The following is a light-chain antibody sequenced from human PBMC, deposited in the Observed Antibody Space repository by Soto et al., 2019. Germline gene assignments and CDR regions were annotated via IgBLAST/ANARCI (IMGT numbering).Light chain of an antibody. V-gene: IGKV3-15*01. J-gene: IGKJ2*01. Sequence: EIVMTQSPDTLSVSPGERATLSCRASQSVSSNLAWYQQKPGQAPRLLISGASTRATGIPVRFSGSGSGTEFTLTISSLQSEDFGVYYGQQYINWPETFGQGTKLEIK. CDR1: QSVSSN. CDR3: QQYINWPET. CDR2: GAS.